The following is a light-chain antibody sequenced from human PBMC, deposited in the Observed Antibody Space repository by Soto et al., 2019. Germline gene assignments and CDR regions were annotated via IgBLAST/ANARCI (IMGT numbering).Light chain of an antibody. J-gene: IGKJ1*01. CDR1: QTVSSN. CDR2: GAS. CDR3: QQYNNWPPWT. V-gene: IGKV3-15*01. Sequence: EIVMTQSPATLSVSPGERATLSCRASQTVSSNLAWYQQKPGQAPRLLIYGASTRATGIPARFSGSGSGTDFPLTISSLQSEDFAFYYCQQYNNWPPWTFGQGTKVEF.